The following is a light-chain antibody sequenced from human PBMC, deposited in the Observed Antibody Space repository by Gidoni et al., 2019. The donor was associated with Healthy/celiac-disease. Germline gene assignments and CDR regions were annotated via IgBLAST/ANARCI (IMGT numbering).Light chain of an antibody. Sequence: ELVLQQSPATLSLSPGERATLSCSASQSVSSYVAWDQQKPGPSPRLLIYDASNRATGIPSRFSGSVSGTDFTRTISSRAPEDFAVYYCQQRSNWPWTFGQGTKVEIK. CDR3: QQRSNWPWT. V-gene: IGKV3-11*01. CDR1: QSVSSY. CDR2: DAS. J-gene: IGKJ1*01.